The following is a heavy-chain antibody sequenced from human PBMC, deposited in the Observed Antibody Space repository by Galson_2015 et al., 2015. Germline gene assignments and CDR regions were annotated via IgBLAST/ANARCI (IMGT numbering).Heavy chain of an antibody. V-gene: IGHV3-11*01. CDR2: ISDTANNI. Sequence: SLRLSCAASGFTFRDYYMNWIRQAPGKGLEWIASISDTANNIHYADSVKGRFTLSRDNAKNSLFLQMNSLRAEDSAVYYCARDLRAVWFRESRRGWFDPWGQGTRVTVSS. CDR1: GFTFRDYY. D-gene: IGHD3-10*01. CDR3: ARDLRAVWFRESRRGWFDP. J-gene: IGHJ5*02.